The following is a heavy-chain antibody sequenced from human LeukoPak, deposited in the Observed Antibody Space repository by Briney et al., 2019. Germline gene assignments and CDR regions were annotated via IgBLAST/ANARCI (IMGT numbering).Heavy chain of an antibody. D-gene: IGHD6-19*01. CDR2: MNPNSGNT. CDR3: ARCGDSSGWYRPIDY. CDR1: GYTFTSYD. J-gene: IGHJ4*02. V-gene: IGHV1-8*01. Sequence: ASVKVSCKASGYTFTSYDISWVRQATGQGLEWMGWMNPNSGNTGYAQKFQGRVTMTRNTSISTAYMEPSSLRSEDTAVYYCARCGDSSGWYRPIDYWGQGTLVTVSS.